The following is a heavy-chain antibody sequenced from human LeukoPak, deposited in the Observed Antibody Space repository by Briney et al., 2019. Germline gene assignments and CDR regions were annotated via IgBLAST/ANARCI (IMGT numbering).Heavy chain of an antibody. V-gene: IGHV3-30-3*01. CDR1: GFTFSSYA. D-gene: IGHD3-9*01. CDR2: ISYDGSNK. J-gene: IGHJ4*02. Sequence: GGSLRLSCAASGFTFSSYAMHWVRQAPGKGLGWVAVISYDGSNKYYADSVKGRFTISRDNSKNTLYLQMNSLRAEDTAVYYCARDPYRDILTGYSSSDYWGQGTLVTVSS. CDR3: ARDPYRDILTGYSSSDY.